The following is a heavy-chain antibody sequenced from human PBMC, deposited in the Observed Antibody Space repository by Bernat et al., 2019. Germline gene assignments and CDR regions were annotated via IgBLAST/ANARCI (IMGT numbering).Heavy chain of an antibody. Sequence: QVQLVQSGAEIKESGASVKVSCKASGYTFTRYGISWLRQAPGQGLEWMGWISGYNGNTKYAQRLQGRVTMTTDASTSTAYMELRSLRFDDTAVYYCAREQYVVRGGGKFDDALDVWGQGTMVTVSS. V-gene: IGHV1-18*01. D-gene: IGHD3-10*01. CDR2: ISGYNGNT. CDR1: GYTFTRYG. J-gene: IGHJ3*01. CDR3: AREQYVVRGGGKFDDALDV.